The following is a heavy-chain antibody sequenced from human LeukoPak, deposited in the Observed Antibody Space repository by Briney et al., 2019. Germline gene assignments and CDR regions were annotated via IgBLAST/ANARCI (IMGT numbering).Heavy chain of an antibody. CDR2: INPSGGST. Sequence: ASVKVSCKASGYTFTSYYMHWVRQAPGQGLEWMGIINPSGGSTSYAQKFQGRVTMTRDTSTSTVYMELSSLRSEDTAVYYCARVPAYYGGYARSFDYWGQGTLVTVSS. D-gene: IGHD4-17*01. CDR3: ARVPAYYGGYARSFDY. V-gene: IGHV1-46*01. J-gene: IGHJ4*02. CDR1: GYTFTSYY.